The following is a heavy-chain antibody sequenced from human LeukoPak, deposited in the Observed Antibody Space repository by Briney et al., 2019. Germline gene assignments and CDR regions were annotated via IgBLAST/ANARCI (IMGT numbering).Heavy chain of an antibody. Sequence: GGPLRLSCAASGFIFTDYAMSWVRQAPGKGLEWVSTVSASGESSSYADSVKGRFTISKDNSKPNLYLQMNSLRVDDTAVYYCAKGRVFRGLIGGAFDFWGRGSLVTVSS. CDR1: GFIFTDYA. V-gene: IGHV3-23*01. CDR3: AKGRVFRGLIGGAFDF. CDR2: VSASGESS. J-gene: IGHJ3*01. D-gene: IGHD3-10*01.